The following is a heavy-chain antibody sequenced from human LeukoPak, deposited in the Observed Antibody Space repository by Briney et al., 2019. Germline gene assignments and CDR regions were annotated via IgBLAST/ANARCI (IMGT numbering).Heavy chain of an antibody. V-gene: IGHV1-69*13. CDR3: ARDPLGTGTTADY. Sequence: ASVKVSCKASGGTFSGYAISWVRQAPGQGLEWMGGIIPIFGTANYAQKFQGRVTITADESTSTAYMELSSLRSEDTAVYYCARDPLGTGTTADYWGQGTLVTVSS. CDR1: GGTFSGYA. J-gene: IGHJ4*02. D-gene: IGHD1-7*01. CDR2: IIPIFGTA.